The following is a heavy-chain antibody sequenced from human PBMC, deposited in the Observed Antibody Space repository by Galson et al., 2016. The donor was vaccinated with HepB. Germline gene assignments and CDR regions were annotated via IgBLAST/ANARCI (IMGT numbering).Heavy chain of an antibody. D-gene: IGHD2-2*02. CDR3: TNGYTNTWYADTFDY. V-gene: IGHV1-69*13. J-gene: IGHJ4*02. CDR2: IIPKFGTP. CDR1: GDTFSTYG. Sequence: SVKVSCKAPGDTFSTYGINWVRQAPGQGPEWMGGIIPKFGTPNYAQKFQGRVTITADASTSTAYMALSSLRSEDTAMYYCTNGYTNTWYADTFDYWGPGTLVTVSS.